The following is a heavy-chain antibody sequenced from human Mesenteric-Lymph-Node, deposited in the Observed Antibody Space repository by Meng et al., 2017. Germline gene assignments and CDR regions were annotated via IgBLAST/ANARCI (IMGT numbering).Heavy chain of an antibody. D-gene: IGHD3-3*02. Sequence: QLHLQEAGPGLVKPSEHLSRTCTIPGGSITSTSSYWGWVRQPPGKGLEWIGSIYYRGSTNYNPSLKSRISMSVDMSKNQFSLKVNSVTAADTAIYYCVISSHNWGQGTLVTVSS. J-gene: IGHJ4*02. V-gene: IGHV4-39*07. CDR1: GGSITSTSSY. CDR2: IYYRGST. CDR3: VISSHN.